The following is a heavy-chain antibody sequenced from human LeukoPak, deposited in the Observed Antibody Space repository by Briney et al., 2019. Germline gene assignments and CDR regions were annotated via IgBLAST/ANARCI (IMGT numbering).Heavy chain of an antibody. J-gene: IGHJ5*02. D-gene: IGHD3-9*01. CDR3: ARLDILVPRAVEWFDP. V-gene: IGHV4-4*07. CDR1: GDSISGKY. Sequence: PSGTLSLTCTVSGDSISGKYWSWIRRPAGRGLEWLGRISSTGTTDYSPSLKGRATMSLDTSKNQFSLSLTSVTAADTAVYYCARLDILVPRAVEWFDPWGQGTLVTVSS. CDR2: ISSTGTT.